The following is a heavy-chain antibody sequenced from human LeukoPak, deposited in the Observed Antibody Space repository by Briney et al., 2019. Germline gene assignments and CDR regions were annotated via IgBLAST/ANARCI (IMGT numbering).Heavy chain of an antibody. J-gene: IGHJ1*01. D-gene: IGHD6-19*01. Sequence: GGSLRLSCAASGFTVSSNYMSWVRQAPGKGLEWVSVIYSGGSTYYADSVKGRFTISRDNSKNTLYLQMNSLRAEDTAVYYRARASYSSGWEYFQHWGQGTLVTVSS. CDR2: IYSGGST. CDR1: GFTVSSNY. V-gene: IGHV3-66*01. CDR3: ARASYSSGWEYFQH.